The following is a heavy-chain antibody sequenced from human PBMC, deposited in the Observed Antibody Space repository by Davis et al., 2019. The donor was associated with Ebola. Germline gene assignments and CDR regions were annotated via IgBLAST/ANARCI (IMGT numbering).Heavy chain of an antibody. D-gene: IGHD3-22*01. V-gene: IGHV3-33*08. J-gene: IGHJ4*02. Sequence: GESLKISCAASGFTFDDYAMHWVRQAPGKGLEWVAVIWYDGSNKYYADSVKGRFTISRDNSKNTLYLQMNSLRAEDTAVYYCARGYYDSSGSDYWGQGTLVTVSS. CDR2: IWYDGSNK. CDR1: GFTFDDYA. CDR3: ARGYYDSSGSDY.